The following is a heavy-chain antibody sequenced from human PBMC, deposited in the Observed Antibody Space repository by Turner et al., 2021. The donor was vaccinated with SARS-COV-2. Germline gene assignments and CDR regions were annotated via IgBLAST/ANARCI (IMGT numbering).Heavy chain of an antibody. Sequence: QVQLQESGPGLVKPSETLSLTCTVSGGSISSSSYFWGWVRQPPTKELEWIGSIYYSGTTYYNPSLKSRVSISKDPSKNQLSLNLASVTAAETALFYCARQAAGQGLDYWGRGILVTVSS. D-gene: IGHD3-10*01. CDR2: IYYSGTT. J-gene: IGHJ4*02. CDR1: GGSISSSSYF. CDR3: ARQAAGQGLDY. V-gene: IGHV4-39*01.